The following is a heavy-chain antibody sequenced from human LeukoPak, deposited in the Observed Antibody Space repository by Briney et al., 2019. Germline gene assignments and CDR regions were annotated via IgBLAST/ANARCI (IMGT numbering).Heavy chain of an antibody. Sequence: SETLSLTCTVSGGSISSGSYYWSWIRQPAGRGLEWIGRIYTSGSTNYNPSLKSRVTISVDTSKNQFSLKLSSVTAADTAVYYCARTIAAAGTCFDYWGQGTLVTVSS. CDR2: IYTSGST. D-gene: IGHD6-13*01. CDR1: GGSISSGSYY. J-gene: IGHJ4*02. CDR3: ARTIAAAGTCFDY. V-gene: IGHV4-61*02.